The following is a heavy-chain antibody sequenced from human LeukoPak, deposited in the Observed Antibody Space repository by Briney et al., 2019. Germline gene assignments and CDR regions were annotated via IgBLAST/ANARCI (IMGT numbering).Heavy chain of an antibody. Sequence: PGGSLRLSCAASGFPFSNYRMHWLRQAPGEGLVWVSRINSDGSSTSYADSVKGRFTISRDNAKNSVYLQMNSLRSEDTALYYCAKEHYYYDSTGPYDSWGQGTLVTVSS. V-gene: IGHV3-74*01. D-gene: IGHD3-22*01. J-gene: IGHJ4*02. CDR3: AKEHYYYDSTGPYDS. CDR2: INSDGSST. CDR1: GFPFSNYR.